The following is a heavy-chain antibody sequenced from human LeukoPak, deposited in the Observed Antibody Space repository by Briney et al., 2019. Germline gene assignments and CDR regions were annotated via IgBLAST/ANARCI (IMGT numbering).Heavy chain of an antibody. V-gene: IGHV3-48*02. Sequence: GGSLRLSCAASGFTFSSYSMNWVRQAPGKGLEWVSYISSSSSTIYYADSVKGRFTISRDNAKNSLYLQMNSLRDEDTAVYYCARDFTLSSSSWYKYYFDYWGQGTLVTVSS. D-gene: IGHD6-13*01. J-gene: IGHJ4*02. CDR3: ARDFTLSSSSWYKYYFDY. CDR1: GFTFSSYS. CDR2: ISSSSSTI.